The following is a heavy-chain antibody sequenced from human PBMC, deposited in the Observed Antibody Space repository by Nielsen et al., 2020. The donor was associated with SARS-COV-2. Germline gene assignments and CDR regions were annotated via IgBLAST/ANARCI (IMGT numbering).Heavy chain of an antibody. D-gene: IGHD6-13*01. J-gene: IGHJ6*02. CDR2: ISAYNGNT. Sequence: ASVKVSCKASGYTFSSYGIIWVRQDPGQGLEWMGWISAYNGNTNYAQKLQGRVTMTTDTSTSTAYMELRSLRSDDTAVYYCARINLGEQQLVTDYYGMDVWGQGTTVTVSS. CDR3: ARINLGEQQLVTDYYGMDV. V-gene: IGHV1-18*04. CDR1: GYTFSSYG.